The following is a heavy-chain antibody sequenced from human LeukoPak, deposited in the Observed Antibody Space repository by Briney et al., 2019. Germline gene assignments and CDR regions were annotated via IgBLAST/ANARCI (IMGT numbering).Heavy chain of an antibody. V-gene: IGHV3-74*01. CDR3: ARAGYYDFWSGYYGYYYYYYMDV. J-gene: IGHJ6*03. CDR2: INSDGSST. CDR1: GFTFSSYW. D-gene: IGHD3-3*01. Sequence: GGSLRLSCAASGFTFSSYWMHWVRQAPGKGLVWVSRINSDGSSTSYADSVKGRFTISRDNAKNTLYLQMNSLRAEDTAVYYCARAGYYDFWSGYYGYYYYYYMDVWAKGPRSPSP.